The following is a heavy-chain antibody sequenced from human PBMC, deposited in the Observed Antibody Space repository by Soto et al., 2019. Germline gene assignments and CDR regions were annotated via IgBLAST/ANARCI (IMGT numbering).Heavy chain of an antibody. J-gene: IGHJ6*02. D-gene: IGHD7-27*01. CDR2: IYYRGNT. CDR1: GVSMSPYY. CDR3: ARHSKKTGDFDYYYGMDV. V-gene: IGHV4-59*08. Sequence: SETLSLSCSVFGVSMSPYYWSWIRQSPGKGLEWIANIYYRGNTNYNPSLESRVTISIDTSKNQFSLKLNSLTAADAAVYYCARHSKKTGDFDYYYGMDVWGQGTTVTVSS.